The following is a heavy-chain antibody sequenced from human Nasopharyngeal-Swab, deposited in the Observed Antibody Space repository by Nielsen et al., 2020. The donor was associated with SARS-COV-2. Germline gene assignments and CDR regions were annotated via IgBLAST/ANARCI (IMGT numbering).Heavy chain of an antibody. D-gene: IGHD3-22*01. V-gene: IGHV3-48*03. CDR3: ARWAYYYDSSGYPHRYFDY. CDR1: GFTFSSYE. CDR2: ISSSGSTI. J-gene: IGHJ4*02. Sequence: GESLKISCAASGFTFSSYEMNWVRQAPGKGLEWVSYISSSGSTIYYADSVKGRFTISRDNAKNSLYLQMNSLRAEDTAVYYCARWAYYYDSSGYPHRYFDYWGQGTLVTVSS.